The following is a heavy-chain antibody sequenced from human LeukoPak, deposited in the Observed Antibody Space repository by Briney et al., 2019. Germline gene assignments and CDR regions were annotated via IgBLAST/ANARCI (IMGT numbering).Heavy chain of an antibody. J-gene: IGHJ6*02. D-gene: IGHD3-9*01. CDR2: IKQDGSEK. CDR1: GFTFSSYW. CDR3: ARDLNHAYYDILTGYFTHQWYYYGMDV. Sequence: PGGSLRLSCAASGFTFSSYWMSWVRQAPGKGLEWVANIKQDGSEKYYVDSVKGRFTISRDNAKNSLYLQMNSLRAEDTAVYYCARDLNHAYYDILTGYFTHQWYYYGMDVWGQGTTATVSS. V-gene: IGHV3-7*01.